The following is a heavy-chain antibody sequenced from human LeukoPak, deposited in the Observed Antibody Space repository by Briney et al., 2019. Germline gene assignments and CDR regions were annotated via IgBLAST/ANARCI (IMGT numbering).Heavy chain of an antibody. J-gene: IGHJ4*02. Sequence: GGSLRLSCAASGFTFSSYAMSWVRQAPGKGLGWVSAISGSGGSTYYADSVKGRFTISRDNSKNTLYLQMNSLRAEDTAVYYCAKDRGYCSSTSCPHHYFDYWGQGTLVTVSS. D-gene: IGHD2-2*01. CDR1: GFTFSSYA. CDR2: ISGSGGST. V-gene: IGHV3-23*01. CDR3: AKDRGYCSSTSCPHHYFDY.